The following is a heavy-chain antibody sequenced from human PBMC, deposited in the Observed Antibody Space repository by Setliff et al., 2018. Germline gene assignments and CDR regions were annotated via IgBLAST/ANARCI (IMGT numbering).Heavy chain of an antibody. CDR2: IYASWST. D-gene: IGHD5-18*01. CDR1: GDSINSRTNY. J-gene: IGHJ4*02. V-gene: IGHV4-61*10. Sequence: SETLSLTCTVSGDSINSRTNYWSWIRQPAGKGPEWIGHIYASWSTNYNPSLKSRVTISVDTSKNQFSLMLTSVTAADTAIYYCAGRPQNTPMGPCDYWGQGTLVTVSS. CDR3: AGRPQNTPMGPCDY.